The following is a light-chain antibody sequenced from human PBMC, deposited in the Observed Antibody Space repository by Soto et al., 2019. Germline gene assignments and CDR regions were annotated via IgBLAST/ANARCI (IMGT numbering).Light chain of an antibody. CDR3: QQYGSSPKT. CDR2: GAS. J-gene: IGKJ1*01. V-gene: IGKV3-20*01. Sequence: EIVLTQSPGTLSLSPGERATLSCRASQSVSSSYLAWYQQKPGQAPRRLIYGASSRATGIPDRFSGSGSGTDFTLTTSRLETEDFAVYYCQQYGSSPKTFGQGTKVEIK. CDR1: QSVSSSY.